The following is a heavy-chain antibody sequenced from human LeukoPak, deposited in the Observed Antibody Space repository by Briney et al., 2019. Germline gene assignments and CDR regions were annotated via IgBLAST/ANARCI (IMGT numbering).Heavy chain of an antibody. J-gene: IGHJ4*02. CDR1: GYTFTSYG. D-gene: IGHD1-26*01. CDR2: ISAYNGNT. V-gene: IGHV1-18*01. Sequence: GASVKVSCKASGYTFTSYGISWVRQAPGQGLEWMGWISAYNGNTNYAQKLQGRVTITTDTSTSTAYMEMRSLRSDDTAVYYCARNPRSGSNTTWGQGTLVTVSS. CDR3: ARNPRSGSNTT.